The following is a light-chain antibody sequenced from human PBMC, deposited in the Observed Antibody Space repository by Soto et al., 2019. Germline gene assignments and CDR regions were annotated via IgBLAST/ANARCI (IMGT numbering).Light chain of an antibody. CDR3: LQHNSYPRT. J-gene: IGKJ1*01. CDR1: QGISNS. Sequence: DIQMTQSPSAMSASVGDSVTITCRASQGISNSLAWFQQKPGKVPQRLIYGATSLQSGVPSRFSGSGSGTEFSLTISSLQPEDFATYYCLQHNSYPRTFGQGTKV. CDR2: GAT. V-gene: IGKV1-17*03.